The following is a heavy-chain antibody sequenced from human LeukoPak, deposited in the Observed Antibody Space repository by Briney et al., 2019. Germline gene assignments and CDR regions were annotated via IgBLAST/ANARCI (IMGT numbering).Heavy chain of an antibody. V-gene: IGHV4-39*01. CDR2: IYYNGYT. D-gene: IGHD2-15*01. CDR3: ARHCSAGSCYSAVDC. Sequence: PSETLSLTCTVSGGSISSGSYYWDWIRQPPGKGLEWIGHIYYNGYTYYNPSLKSRVTISVDTSKNQFSLKLSSVTAADMAVYYCARHCSAGSCYSAVDCWGQGTLVTVSS. CDR1: GGSISSGSYY. J-gene: IGHJ4*02.